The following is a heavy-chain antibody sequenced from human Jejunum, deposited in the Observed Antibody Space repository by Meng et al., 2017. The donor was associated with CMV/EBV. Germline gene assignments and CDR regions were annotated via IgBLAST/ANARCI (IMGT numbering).Heavy chain of an antibody. D-gene: IGHD3-22*01. V-gene: IGHV3-11*01. CDR2: ISSSGSTI. Sequence: GFTFSDYYMSWSRQAPGKGLEWVSYISSSGSTIYYADSVKGRFTISRDNAKNSLYLQMNSLRAEDTAVYYCARTHYYDSSGPLDYWGQGTLVTVSS. CDR3: ARTHYYDSSGPLDY. CDR1: GFTFSDYY. J-gene: IGHJ4*02.